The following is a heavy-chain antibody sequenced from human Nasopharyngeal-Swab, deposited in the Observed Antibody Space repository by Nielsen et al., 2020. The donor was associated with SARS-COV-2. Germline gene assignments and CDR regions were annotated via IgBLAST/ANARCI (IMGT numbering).Heavy chain of an antibody. CDR1: GGSIISSSYY. CDR3: ARVNEGIVLNYEYYFDY. CDR2: IYYRGST. V-gene: IGHV4-39*07. D-gene: IGHD3-3*01. J-gene: IGHJ4*02. Sequence: SETLSLTCTVSGGSIISSSYYWGWIRQPPGKGLEWIGSIYYRGSTYDNPSLKSRVTMSVDTSKNQFSLKLSYVTAADTAVYYCARVNEGIVLNYEYYFDYWGQGTLVTVSS.